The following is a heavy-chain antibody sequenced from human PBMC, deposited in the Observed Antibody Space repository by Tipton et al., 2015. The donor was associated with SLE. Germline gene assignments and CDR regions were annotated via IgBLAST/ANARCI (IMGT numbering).Heavy chain of an antibody. Sequence: QVQLVQSGAEVKKPGASVKVSCKASGYTFTSYGVNWVRQVPGQGLEWMGWISGYNDNSNYAQEFEGRFTMTTDTSTSTVYMELRSLRSDDTAMYYCTRYDPTNFFYFDYWGQGTLITVSS. CDR2: ISGYNDNS. CDR1: GYTFTSYG. V-gene: IGHV1-18*01. CDR3: TRYDPTNFFYFDY. D-gene: IGHD1-1*01. J-gene: IGHJ4*02.